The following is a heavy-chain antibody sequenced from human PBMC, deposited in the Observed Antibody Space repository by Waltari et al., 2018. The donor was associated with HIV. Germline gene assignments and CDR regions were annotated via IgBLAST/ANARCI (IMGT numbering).Heavy chain of an antibody. CDR2: IYRGVST. Sequence: EVQLVESGGGLIQPGGSLRLSCAASGFTVSSTYMSGVRQAPGKGLEWVSIIYRGVSTYYADSVKGRFTISRDSSKNTLYLQMNSLRDEDTAVYRCTRGHGSGSYSFDNWGQGTQVIVSS. CDR1: GFTVSSTY. D-gene: IGHD3-10*01. CDR3: TRGHGSGSYSFDN. J-gene: IGHJ4*02. V-gene: IGHV3-53*01.